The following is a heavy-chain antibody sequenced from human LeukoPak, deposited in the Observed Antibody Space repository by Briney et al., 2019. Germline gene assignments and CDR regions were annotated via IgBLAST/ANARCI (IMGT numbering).Heavy chain of an antibody. CDR2: IYYSGST. J-gene: IGHJ3*02. CDR1: GGSIGSYY. V-gene: IGHV4-59*01. CDR3: ARSEYSYGADAFDI. D-gene: IGHD5-18*01. Sequence: SETLSLTCTVSGGSIGSYYWSWIRQPPGKGLEWIGYIYYSGSTNYSPSLKSRVTISVDTSKNQFSLKLSSVTAADTAVYYCARSEYSYGADAFDIWGQGTMVTVSS.